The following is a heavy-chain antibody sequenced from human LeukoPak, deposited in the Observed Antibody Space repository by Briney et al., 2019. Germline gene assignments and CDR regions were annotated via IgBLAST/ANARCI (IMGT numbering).Heavy chain of an antibody. Sequence: GGSLRLSCAASGFTFGTFWMHWVRQAPGKGLVCVSRINPEETTTNYADAVKGRFTISRDNAKNALYLQMNSLRAEDTAVYYCARGGLEPVDYWGQGTLVTVSS. V-gene: IGHV3-74*01. D-gene: IGHD1-14*01. CDR1: GFTFGTFW. CDR3: ARGGLEPVDY. CDR2: INPEETTT. J-gene: IGHJ4*02.